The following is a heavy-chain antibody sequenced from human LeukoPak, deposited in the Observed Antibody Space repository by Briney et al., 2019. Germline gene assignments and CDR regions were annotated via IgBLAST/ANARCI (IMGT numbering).Heavy chain of an antibody. V-gene: IGHV3-33*01. CDR3: ARADYGDYVRAFDI. CDR1: GFTFSSYG. J-gene: IGHJ3*02. Sequence: GGSLRLSCAASGFTFSSYGMHWVRQAPGKGLEWVAVIWYDGSNKYYADSVKGRFTISRDNSKNTLYLQMNSLRAEDTAVYYCARADYGDYVRAFDIWGQGTMVTVSS. D-gene: IGHD4-17*01. CDR2: IWYDGSNK.